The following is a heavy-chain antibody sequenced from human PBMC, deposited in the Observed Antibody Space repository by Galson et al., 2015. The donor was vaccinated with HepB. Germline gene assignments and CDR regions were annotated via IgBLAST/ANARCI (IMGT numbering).Heavy chain of an antibody. V-gene: IGHV4-39*01. Sequence: LSLTCSVSGDSISSRNYYWGWIRQSPGKGLEWIGSFYYTGNTYYIPSLKSRVTISADMSKNQVSLTLASVTAADTALYYCARHNGDNFHYAMDVWGQGTTVTVSS. J-gene: IGHJ6*02. CDR1: GDSISSRNYY. CDR3: ARHNGDNFHYAMDV. D-gene: IGHD4/OR15-4a*01. CDR2: FYYTGNT.